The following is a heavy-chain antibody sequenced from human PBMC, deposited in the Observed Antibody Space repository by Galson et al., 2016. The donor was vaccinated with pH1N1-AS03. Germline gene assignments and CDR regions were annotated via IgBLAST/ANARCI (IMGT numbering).Heavy chain of an antibody. CDR1: GFNFTDYR. J-gene: IGHJ4*02. CDR3: ARDLRAGY. Sequence: SLRLSCAASGFNFTDYRMNWFRQAPGKGLEWVSHISSRISGKYYADSVTGRFTVSRDDAENSLYLHMNSLRVEDTAVYYCARDLRAGYWGQGTLVTVSS. CDR2: ISSRISGK. V-gene: IGHV3-48*01.